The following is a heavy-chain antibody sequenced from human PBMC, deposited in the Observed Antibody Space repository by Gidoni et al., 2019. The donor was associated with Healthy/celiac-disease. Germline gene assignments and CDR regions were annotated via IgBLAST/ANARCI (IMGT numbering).Heavy chain of an antibody. V-gene: IGHV4-59*01. D-gene: IGHD3-10*01. CDR1: GGSISSYY. CDR3: ARFSFGDRGGGFDP. J-gene: IGHJ5*02. CDR2: IYYSGST. Sequence: QVQLQESGPGLVKPSETLSLTCTVSGGSISSYYWSWIRQPPGKGLEWIGYIYYSGSTNYNPSLKSRVTISVDTSKNQFSLKLSSVTAADTAVYYCARFSFGDRGGGFDPWGQGTLVTVSS.